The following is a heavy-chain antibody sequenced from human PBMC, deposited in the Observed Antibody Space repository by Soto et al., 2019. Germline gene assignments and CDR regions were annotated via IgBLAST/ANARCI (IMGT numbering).Heavy chain of an antibody. CDR2: ISSSGTTI. CDR3: ARRTVTYSRGMDV. CDR1: GFTFRSYE. V-gene: IGHV3-48*03. Sequence: EGSLRLSCAASGFTFRSYEMNWVRQAPGKGLEWISYISSSGTTIYYAGSVRGRFTISRDNAKNSLYLQMNSPRAEDTALYYCARRTVTYSRGMDVWGQGTTVTVSS. D-gene: IGHD2-15*01. J-gene: IGHJ6*02.